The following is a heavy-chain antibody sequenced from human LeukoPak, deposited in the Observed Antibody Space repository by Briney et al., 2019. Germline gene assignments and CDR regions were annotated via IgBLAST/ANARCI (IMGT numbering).Heavy chain of an antibody. Sequence: GRSLRLSCAASGFTFSSYGMHWVRQAPGKGLEWVAVISYDGSKKYYAYSVKGRFTISRDDSKNTLYLQMNSLRAEDTAVYYCANTVNYYYYYYDMDVWGKGTTVTVSS. D-gene: IGHD4-17*01. V-gene: IGHV3-30*18. CDR3: ANTVNYYYYYYDMDV. CDR2: ISYDGSKK. J-gene: IGHJ6*04. CDR1: GFTFSSYG.